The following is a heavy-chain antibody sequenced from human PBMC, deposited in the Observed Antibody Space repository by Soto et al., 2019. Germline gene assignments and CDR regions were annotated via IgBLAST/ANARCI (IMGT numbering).Heavy chain of an antibody. V-gene: IGHV3-15*01. J-gene: IGHJ3*02. CDR3: TTPSDVLLWFGELKYAFDI. D-gene: IGHD3-10*01. CDR1: GFTFSNAW. Sequence: GGSLRLSCAASGFTFSNAWMSWVRQAPGKGLEWVGRIKSKTDGGTTDYAAPVKGRFTISRDDSKNTLYLQMNSLKTEDTAVYYCTTPSDVLLWFGELKYAFDIWGQGTMVTVSS. CDR2: IKSKTDGGTT.